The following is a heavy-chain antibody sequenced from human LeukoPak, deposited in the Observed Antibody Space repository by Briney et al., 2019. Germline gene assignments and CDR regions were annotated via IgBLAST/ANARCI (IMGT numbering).Heavy chain of an antibody. CDR2: ISWNSGSI. Sequence: GGSLRLSCAASGFTFDDYAMHWVRQAPGKGLEWVSGISWNSGSIGYADSVKGRFTISRDNAKNSLYLQMNSLRAEDTALYYCAKDMHYSSGWYYFDYWGQGTLVTVSS. CDR1: GFTFDDYA. CDR3: AKDMHYSSGWYYFDY. J-gene: IGHJ4*02. V-gene: IGHV3-9*01. D-gene: IGHD6-19*01.